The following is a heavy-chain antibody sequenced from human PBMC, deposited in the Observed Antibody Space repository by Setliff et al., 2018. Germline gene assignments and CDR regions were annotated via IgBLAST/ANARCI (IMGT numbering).Heavy chain of an antibody. Sequence: SETLSLTCTVSGYSISSGYIWGWIRQHPGKGLEWVGNIGHTGSINYNPSLKSRLTISRDTSKSQVSLKLNSVTATDTAVYYCARDLGHGGDSDYWGQGILVTVSS. V-gene: IGHV4-38-2*02. CDR2: IGHTGSI. CDR3: ARDLGHGGDSDY. J-gene: IGHJ4*02. CDR1: GYSISSGYI. D-gene: IGHD2-21*02.